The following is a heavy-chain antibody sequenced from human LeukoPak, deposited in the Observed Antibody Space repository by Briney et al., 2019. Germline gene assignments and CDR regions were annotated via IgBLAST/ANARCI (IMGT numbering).Heavy chain of an antibody. J-gene: IGHJ3*02. CDR2: ISAYNGNT. V-gene: IGHV1-18*01. D-gene: IGHD5-18*01. Sequence: GSSVKVSCKASGGTFSSYTISWVRQAPGQGLEWMGWISAYNGNTNYAQKLQGRVTMTTDTSTSTAYMELRSLRSDDTAVYYCARDQIQMAAFDIWGQGTMVTVSS. CDR1: GGTFSSYT. CDR3: ARDQIQMAAFDI.